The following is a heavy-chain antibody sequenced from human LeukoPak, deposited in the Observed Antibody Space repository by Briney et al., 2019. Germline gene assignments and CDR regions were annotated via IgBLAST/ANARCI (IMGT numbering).Heavy chain of an antibody. J-gene: IGHJ3*02. D-gene: IGHD3-22*01. CDR2: ISSSGSTI. Sequence: PGGSLRLSCAASGFTFTSYEMNWVRQAPGKGLEWVSYISSSGSTIYYADSVKVRFTISRDNAKNSLYLQMNSLRAEDTAVYYCATSYYDSSAYYVWSAFDIWGQGTMLTVSS. V-gene: IGHV3-48*03. CDR1: GFTFTSYE. CDR3: ATSYYDSSAYYVWSAFDI.